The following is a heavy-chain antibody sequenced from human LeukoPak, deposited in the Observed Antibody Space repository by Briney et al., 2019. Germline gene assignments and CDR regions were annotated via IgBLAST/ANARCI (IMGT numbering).Heavy chain of an antibody. J-gene: IGHJ4*02. CDR3: ARGIGSSSWYGYFDY. Sequence: ASVKVSCKASGGTFSSCAISWVRQAPGQGLEWMGGIIPIFGTANYAQKFQGRVTITADESTSTAYMELSSLRSEDTAVYYCARGIGSSSWYGYFDYWGQGTLVTVSS. CDR2: IIPIFGTA. V-gene: IGHV1-69*13. D-gene: IGHD6-13*01. CDR1: GGTFSSCA.